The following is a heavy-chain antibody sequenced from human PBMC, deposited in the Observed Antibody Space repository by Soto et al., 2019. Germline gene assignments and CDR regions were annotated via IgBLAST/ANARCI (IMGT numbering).Heavy chain of an antibody. J-gene: IGHJ4*02. CDR3: ARVGSWRCHYFDY. Sequence: ASVKVSCKASGGTFSSYAISWVRQAPGQGLEWMGGIIPIFGTANYAQKFQGRVTITADESTSTAYMELSSLRSEDTAVYYCARVGSWRCHYFDYWGQGTLVTVSS. D-gene: IGHD3-3*01. CDR2: IIPIFGTA. CDR1: GGTFSSYA. V-gene: IGHV1-69*13.